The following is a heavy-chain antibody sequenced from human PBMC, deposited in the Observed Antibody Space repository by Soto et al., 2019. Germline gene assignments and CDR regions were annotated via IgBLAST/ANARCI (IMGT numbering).Heavy chain of an antibody. CDR2: IGGSGQTP. V-gene: IGHV3-23*01. J-gene: IGHJ3*02. D-gene: IGHD3-22*01. CDR1: GFTFGDNV. Sequence: PGGSLRLSCAASGFTFGDNVMGWLRHTAGKGLEILSTIGGSGQTPFYAESVKGRFTISRDNSKNTLYLQMNSLRAEDTAVYYCARDMAYSSGYYYEPGAFDIWGQGTMVTVSS. CDR3: ARDMAYSSGYYYEPGAFDI.